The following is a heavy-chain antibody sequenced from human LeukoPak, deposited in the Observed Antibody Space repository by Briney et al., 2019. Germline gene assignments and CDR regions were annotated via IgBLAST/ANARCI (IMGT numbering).Heavy chain of an antibody. CDR3: ARHTIFCSFINCSPFDP. D-gene: IGHD3-3*01. CDR2: VSHDGIT. V-gene: IGHV4-39*01. CDR1: GGSIKYALYY. Sequence: SETLSLTCTVSGGSIKYALYYWAWIRQTPEQQLEWMGSVSHDGITNYSPSLGGRVSLSADTSKNAFFMEVHSVTAADSAIYYCARHTIFCSFINCSPFDPWGQGTLVTVSS. J-gene: IGHJ5*02.